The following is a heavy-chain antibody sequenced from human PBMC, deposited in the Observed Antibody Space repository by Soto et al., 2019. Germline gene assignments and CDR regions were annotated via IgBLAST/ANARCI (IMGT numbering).Heavy chain of an antibody. CDR3: ARDLPPVDY. V-gene: IGHV1-3*01. CDR1: GYTFTSYA. CDR2: INAGNGTT. J-gene: IGHJ4*02. Sequence: QVQLVQSGAEVKKPGASVKVSCKASGYTFTSYAMHWVRQAPGQRLEWMGWINAGNGTTKYSQKFQGRVTITRDTSVSTASMELSSLRSEDTALYYCARDLPPVDYWGQGPLATV.